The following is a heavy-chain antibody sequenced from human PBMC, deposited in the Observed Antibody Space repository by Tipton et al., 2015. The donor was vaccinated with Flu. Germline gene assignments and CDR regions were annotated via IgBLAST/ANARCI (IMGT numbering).Heavy chain of an antibody. CDR3: ARDHPPSITVLGEITDYFGMAR. Sequence: SLRLSCAASGFTFSDYYMSWIRQLPGKGLEWVSHISSSGSTINYADSVKGRFTISRDNAKNSLYLQMNSLRAEDTAVYYCARDHPPSITVLGEITDYFGMARRGQGTTVTVSS. CDR2: ISSSGSTI. D-gene: IGHD3-3*01. CDR1: GFTFSDYY. V-gene: IGHV3-11*01. J-gene: IGHJ6*02.